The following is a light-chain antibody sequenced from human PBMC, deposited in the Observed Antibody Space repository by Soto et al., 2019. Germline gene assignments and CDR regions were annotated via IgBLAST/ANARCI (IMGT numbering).Light chain of an antibody. J-gene: IGKJ5*01. V-gene: IGKV3-11*01. CDR3: QQYNNWPLN. CDR2: DAS. Sequence: IVLTHSPATLSLSPWERATLSCRASQSVSSYLAWYQQKPGQAPRLLIYDASNRATGIPVRFSGSGSGTEFTLTISSLQSEDFAVYYCQQYNNWPLNFGQGTRLEIK. CDR1: QSVSSY.